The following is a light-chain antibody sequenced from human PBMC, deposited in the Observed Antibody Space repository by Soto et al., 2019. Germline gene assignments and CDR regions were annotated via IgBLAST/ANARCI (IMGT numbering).Light chain of an antibody. V-gene: IGKV1-39*01. CDR1: QSISSY. CDR2: AAS. CDR3: QQSYGTPLT. J-gene: IGKJ4*01. Sequence: DIQMTQSPSSLSASEGDRVTITCRASQSISSYLNWYQQKPGKAPKLLIYAASSLESGVPSRFXGSGSGXXXPLTVSSLPREDFATYYCQQSYGTPLTFGGGTRVEIE.